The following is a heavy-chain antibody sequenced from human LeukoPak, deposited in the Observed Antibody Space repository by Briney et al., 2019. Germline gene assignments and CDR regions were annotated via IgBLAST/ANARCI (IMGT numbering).Heavy chain of an antibody. CDR3: SRNYGGNSGRFDY. D-gene: IGHD4-23*01. CDR2: ISGSGTNT. V-gene: IGHV3-23*01. Sequence: GGSPRLSCAASGFTFRSYAMSWVRQAPGKGLEWVSIISGSGTNTYYADSVKGRFTISRDNSQNTLYLQMNSLRAEDTAVYYCSRNYGGNSGRFDYWGQGTLVTVSS. CDR1: GFTFRSYA. J-gene: IGHJ4*02.